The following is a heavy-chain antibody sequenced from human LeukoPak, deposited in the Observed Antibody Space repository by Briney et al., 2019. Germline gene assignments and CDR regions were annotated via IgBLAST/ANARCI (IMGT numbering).Heavy chain of an antibody. D-gene: IGHD2-2*01. CDR3: AKDRYCSTTSCFAGQFDR. CDR1: GFTFSNYA. V-gene: IGHV3-23*01. CDR2: IGGSTGPT. J-gene: IGHJ5*02. Sequence: GGSLRLSCAASGFTFSNYAMNWVRQAPGKGLEWVSSIGGSTGPTYYADSVKGRFTISRDNSKNTLYLQMNSLRAEDTAVYYCAKDRYCSTTSCFAGQFDRWGQGSLVTVSS.